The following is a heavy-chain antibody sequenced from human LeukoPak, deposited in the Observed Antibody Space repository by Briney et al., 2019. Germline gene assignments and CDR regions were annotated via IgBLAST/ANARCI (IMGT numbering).Heavy chain of an antibody. CDR1: GFTLSNYA. J-gene: IGHJ4*02. CDR2: INGSGDKT. Sequence: RGSLRLSCAASGFTLSNYAMNWVRRAPGKGLEWVSSINGSGDKTYYADSVKGRFTTSRDNSKNTLYLQMNSLRAEDTAVYYCAKIVVVPAAIDYWGQGTLVTVSS. V-gene: IGHV3-23*01. D-gene: IGHD2-2*01. CDR3: AKIVVVPAAIDY.